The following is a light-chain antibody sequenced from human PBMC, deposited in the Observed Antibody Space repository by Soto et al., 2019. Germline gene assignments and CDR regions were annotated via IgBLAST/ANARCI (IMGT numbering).Light chain of an antibody. CDR3: QNYNSYSEE. J-gene: IGKJ1*01. CDR1: QTISSW. V-gene: IGKV1-5*03. CDR2: KAS. Sequence: DIQVTQSPSTLSVSVGERVTITCRASQTISSWLAWYQQKPGKAPKLLIYKASTLKSGVPSRFSGSGSGTEFTLTISSLQPDDFATYYCQNYNSYSEEFGQGTKVDIK.